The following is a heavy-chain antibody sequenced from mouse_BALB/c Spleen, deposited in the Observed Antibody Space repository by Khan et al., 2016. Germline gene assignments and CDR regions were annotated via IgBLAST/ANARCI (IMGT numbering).Heavy chain of an antibody. CDR2: INYSGST. J-gene: IGHJ2*01. V-gene: IGHV3-8*02. CDR1: GDSITSGY. D-gene: IGHD2-4*01. CDR3: ARYDDYYFDY. Sequence: EVQLVESGPSLVKPSQTLTLTCSVTGDSITSGYWNWIRKFPGNKLEYMGYINYSGSTYYNPSLKSRISITPDTSTNQYYLQWTSVTTEDTATDYCARYDDYYFDYWGQGTTRTVSS.